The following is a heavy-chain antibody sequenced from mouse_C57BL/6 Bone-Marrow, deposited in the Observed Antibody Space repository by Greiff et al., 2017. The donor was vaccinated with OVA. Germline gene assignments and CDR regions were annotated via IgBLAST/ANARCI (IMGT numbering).Heavy chain of an antibody. D-gene: IGHD2-3*01. CDR2: IRNKANGYTT. J-gene: IGHJ2*01. V-gene: IGHV7-3*01. Sequence: EVQRVESGGGLVQPGGSLSLSCAASGFTFTDYYMSWVRQPPGKALEWLGFIRNKANGYTTEYSASVKGRFTISRDNSQSILYLQMNALRAEDSATYYCARYRGYYDYFDYWGQGTTLTVSS. CDR1: GFTFTDYY. CDR3: ARYRGYYDYFDY.